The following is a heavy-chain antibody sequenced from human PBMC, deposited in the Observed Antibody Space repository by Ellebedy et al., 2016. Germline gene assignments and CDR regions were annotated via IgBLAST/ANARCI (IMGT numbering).Heavy chain of an antibody. CDR3: ARRQGAASPLDY. Sequence: KVSCKGSGYSFTKCWIGWVRRMPGKGLEWMGIIYPGDSDTRYSPSFQGKVTISADKSIKTAYLQWTSLKASDTAISYCARRQGAASPLDYWGQGTLVTVSS. D-gene: IGHD6-6*01. V-gene: IGHV5-51*01. CDR2: IYPGDSDT. J-gene: IGHJ4*02. CDR1: GYSFTKCW.